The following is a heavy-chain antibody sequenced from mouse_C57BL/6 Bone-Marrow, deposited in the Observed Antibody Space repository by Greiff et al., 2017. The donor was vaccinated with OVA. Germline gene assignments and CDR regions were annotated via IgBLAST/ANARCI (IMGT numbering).Heavy chain of an antibody. CDR2: IYPRSGNT. V-gene: IGHV1-81*01. D-gene: IGHD2-3*01. J-gene: IGHJ3*01. CDR1: GYTFTSYG. CDR3: ARGYDGYYVGFAY. Sequence: VKLMESGAELARPGASVKLSCKASGYTFTSYGISWVKQRTGQGLEWIGEIYPRSGNTYYNEKFKGKATLTADKSSSTAYMELRSLTSEDSAVYFCARGYDGYYVGFAYWGQGTLVTVSA.